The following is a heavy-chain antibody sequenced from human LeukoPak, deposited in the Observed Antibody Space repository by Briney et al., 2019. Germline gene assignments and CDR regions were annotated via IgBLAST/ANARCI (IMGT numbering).Heavy chain of an antibody. CDR2: IRSKANSYAT. V-gene: IGHV3-73*01. CDR3: TSRLTPFYYYDSSVSDAFES. D-gene: IGHD3-22*01. J-gene: IGHJ3*02. CDR1: GFPFSGSA. Sequence: GGSLRLSCAASGFPFSGSAIHWVRQASGIGLGWLGRIRSKANSYATAYAASVNGRFTISRDDSKNTAYLQMNSLKTEDTAVYYCTSRLTPFYYYDSSVSDAFESWGQGTMVTVSS.